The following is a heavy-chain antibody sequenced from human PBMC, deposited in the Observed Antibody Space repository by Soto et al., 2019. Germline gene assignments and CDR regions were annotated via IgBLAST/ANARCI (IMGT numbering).Heavy chain of an antibody. Sequence: GESLKISCAASGFTFSSYAMHWVRQAPGKGLEYVSAISSNGGSTYYANSVKGRFTISRDNSKNTLYLQMGSLRAEDMAVYYCARTKGPYYYYYYMDVWGKGTTVTVSS. CDR2: ISSNGGST. CDR3: ARTKGPYYYYYYMDV. J-gene: IGHJ6*03. V-gene: IGHV3-64*01. CDR1: GFTFSSYA.